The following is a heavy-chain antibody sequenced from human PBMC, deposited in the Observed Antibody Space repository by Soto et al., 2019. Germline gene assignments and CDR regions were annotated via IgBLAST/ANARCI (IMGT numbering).Heavy chain of an antibody. V-gene: IGHV3-9*01. CDR3: AKDKVYSNFEYYFDS. J-gene: IGHJ4*02. Sequence: GGSLRLSCAASGFTFQNYAMHWVRQAPGKGLEWVSGISWNGGTIGYADSVRGRFTISRDNAENSLYLQMNSLRPEDTALYYCAKDKVYSNFEYYFDSWGQGTLVTVSS. CDR1: GFTFQNYA. CDR2: ISWNGGTI. D-gene: IGHD4-4*01.